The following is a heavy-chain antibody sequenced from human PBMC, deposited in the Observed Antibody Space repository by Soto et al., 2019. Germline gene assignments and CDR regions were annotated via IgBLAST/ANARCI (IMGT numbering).Heavy chain of an antibody. CDR3: ASPEASSLLYNWNYDYGIYV. CDR1: GFTFCSHS. CDR2: ISGSGGST. V-gene: IGHV3-23*01. D-gene: IGHD1-20*01. J-gene: IGHJ6*02. Sequence: PGGALRISCAAPGFTFCSHSISRVRQAPGKGVEWVSAISGSGGSTYYADSVKGRFTISRDNSKNTLYLQMNSLRAEDTAVYYCASPEASSLLYNWNYDYGIYVWGQGTTVPVSS.